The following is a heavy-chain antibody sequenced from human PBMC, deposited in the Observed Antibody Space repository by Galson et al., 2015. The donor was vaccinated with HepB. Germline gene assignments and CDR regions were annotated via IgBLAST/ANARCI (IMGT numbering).Heavy chain of an antibody. D-gene: IGHD1-26*01. V-gene: IGHV4-38-2*02. CDR2: VYHSGST. CDR3: ARDLGGATNFDY. CDR1: GYSISSGYY. Sequence: SETLSLTCTVSGYSISSGYYWGWIRQPPGKGLEWIGSVYHSGSTYYNPSLKSRVTVSVDTSKNQFSLELSSVTAADTAVYYCARDLGGATNFDYWGQGTLVTVSS. J-gene: IGHJ4*02.